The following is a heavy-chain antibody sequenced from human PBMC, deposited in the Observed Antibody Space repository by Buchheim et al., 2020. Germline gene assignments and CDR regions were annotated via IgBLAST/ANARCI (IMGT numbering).Heavy chain of an antibody. D-gene: IGHD1-26*01. CDR3: ARDTDSRERADW. J-gene: IGHJ4*02. Sequence: VESGGDVVQPGGSLRLSCEASGFIVSRNYMNWVRQAPGKGLEWVSSIYGGGTTYYADSVKGRFTISRDESRNTVYLQMRSLRVEDTAVYYCARDTDSRERADWWGTGTL. CDR1: GFIVSRNY. CDR2: IYGGGTT. V-gene: IGHV3-66*01.